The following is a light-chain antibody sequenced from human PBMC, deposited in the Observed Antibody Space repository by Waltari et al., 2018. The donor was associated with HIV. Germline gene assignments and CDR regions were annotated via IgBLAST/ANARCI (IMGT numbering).Light chain of an antibody. CDR2: QDS. J-gene: IGLJ1*01. V-gene: IGLV3-1*01. CDR1: KLGEKY. Sequence: SYELTQPPSVSVSPGQTASIPCSGDKLGEKYACWYQQKPGQSPVLVIYQDSKRPSGIPERFSGSNSGNTATLTISGTQAMDEADYYCQAWDSSTGLYVFGTGTKVTVL. CDR3: QAWDSSTGLYV.